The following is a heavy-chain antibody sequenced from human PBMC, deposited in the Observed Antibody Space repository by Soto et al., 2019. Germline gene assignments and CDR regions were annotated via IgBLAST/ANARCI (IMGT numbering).Heavy chain of an antibody. CDR2: INHSGST. CDR1: GGSFSGYY. Sequence: LETLSLTYAAYGGSFSGYYWSWIRQPPGKGLEWIGEINHSGSTNYNPSLKSRVTISVDTSKNQFSLKLSSVTAADTAVYYCAGQYYYYYGMDVWGQGTTVTVS. J-gene: IGHJ6*02. CDR3: AGQYYYYYGMDV. V-gene: IGHV4-34*01.